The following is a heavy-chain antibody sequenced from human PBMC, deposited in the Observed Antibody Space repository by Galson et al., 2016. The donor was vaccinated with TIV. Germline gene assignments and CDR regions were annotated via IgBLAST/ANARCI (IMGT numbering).Heavy chain of an antibody. D-gene: IGHD2-2*01. CDR3: ARGCPTTSCYHPY. J-gene: IGHJ4*02. CDR2: ISSSGTTT. CDR1: GFTFGDYY. V-gene: IGHV3-11*01. Sequence: SLRLSCAASGFTFGDYYMSWIRQAPGKGLEWISYISSSGTTTYYTDSVKGRFTISRDNAKNSLYLVMSSLRVEDAAIYFCARGCPTTSCYHPYWGQGTLVTVSS.